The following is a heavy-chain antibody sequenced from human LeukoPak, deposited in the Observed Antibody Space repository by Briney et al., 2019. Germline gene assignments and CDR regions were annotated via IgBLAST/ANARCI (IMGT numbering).Heavy chain of an antibody. CDR1: GFTFSSYA. J-gene: IGHJ4*02. Sequence: GGSLRLSCAASGFTFSSYAMSWVRQAPGKGLEWVSAISGSGGSTSYADSVKGRFTISRDNSKNTLYLQMNSLRAEDTAIYYCAKEYSSGRWEPFNYWGQGTLVTVSS. CDR3: AKEYSSGRWEPFNY. D-gene: IGHD6-19*01. CDR2: ISGSGGST. V-gene: IGHV3-23*01.